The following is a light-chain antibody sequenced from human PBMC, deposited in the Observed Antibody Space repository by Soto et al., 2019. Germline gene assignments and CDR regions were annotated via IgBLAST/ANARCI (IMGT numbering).Light chain of an antibody. CDR3: QQYYTYST. V-gene: IGKV1-5*01. J-gene: IGKJ5*01. CDR1: QNIRNL. Sequence: DIQLTQSRSTLSAAVGDSVTITCRASQNIRNLLAWYQQKPGKAPKPLIFDASTLKTGVPSRFGGSGSGAEFNFTITGLQPDDFATYFCQQYYTYSTFGQGTRLDIK. CDR2: DAS.